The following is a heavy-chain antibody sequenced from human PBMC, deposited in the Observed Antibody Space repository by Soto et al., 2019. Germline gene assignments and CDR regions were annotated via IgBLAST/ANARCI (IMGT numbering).Heavy chain of an antibody. Sequence: SETLSLTCTVSGGSISSGGYYWSWIRQHPGKGLEWIGYIYYSGSTHYNPSLKSRVTISVDTSKNQFSLKLSSVTAADTAVYYCARGNRWYCSSTSCFDYGMDVWGQGTTVTVSS. CDR2: IYYSGST. CDR1: GGSISSGGYY. V-gene: IGHV4-31*03. J-gene: IGHJ6*02. D-gene: IGHD2-2*01. CDR3: ARGNRWYCSSTSCFDYGMDV.